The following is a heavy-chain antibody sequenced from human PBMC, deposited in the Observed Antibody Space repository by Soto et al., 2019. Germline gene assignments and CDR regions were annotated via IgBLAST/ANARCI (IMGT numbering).Heavy chain of an antibody. J-gene: IGHJ3*02. CDR3: ARATSGSLDAFDM. Sequence: SLRLSCAASGFTFGIYGMHWVRQAPGKGLEWVAVIWYDGSIKYHADSVKGRFTISRDNSKNTVYLQMNSLRDEDTAVYYCARATSGSLDAFDMWGQGTMVTGSS. CDR2: IWYDGSIK. V-gene: IGHV3-33*01. CDR1: GFTFGIYG. D-gene: IGHD1-26*01.